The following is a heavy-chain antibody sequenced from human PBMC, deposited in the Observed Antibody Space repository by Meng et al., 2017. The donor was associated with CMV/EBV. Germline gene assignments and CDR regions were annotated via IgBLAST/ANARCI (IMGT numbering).Heavy chain of an antibody. D-gene: IGHD6-19*01. J-gene: IGHJ4*02. CDR1: GFTFSNAW. CDR3: TTILLAVAGGFDY. CDR2: IKSKTDGGTT. Sequence: SGFTFSNAWMHWVRPAPGKGLEWVGRIKSKTDGGTTDYAAPVQGRFTISRDDSKNTLYLQMNSLKTEDTAVYYCTTILLAVAGGFDYWGQGTLVTVSS. V-gene: IGHV3-15*07.